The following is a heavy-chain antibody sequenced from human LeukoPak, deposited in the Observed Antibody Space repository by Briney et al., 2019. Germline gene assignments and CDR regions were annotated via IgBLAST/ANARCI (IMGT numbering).Heavy chain of an antibody. J-gene: IGHJ6*03. D-gene: IGHD6-13*01. CDR3: ARAIAAADTYYYYYMDV. Sequence: SETLSLTCTVSGGSISSYYWSWIRQPPGKGLEWIGYIYTSGSTNYNPSLKSRVTMSVDTSKNQFSLKLSSVTAADTAVYYCARAIAAADTYYYYYMDVWGKGTTVTVSS. V-gene: IGHV4-4*08. CDR2: IYTSGST. CDR1: GGSISSYY.